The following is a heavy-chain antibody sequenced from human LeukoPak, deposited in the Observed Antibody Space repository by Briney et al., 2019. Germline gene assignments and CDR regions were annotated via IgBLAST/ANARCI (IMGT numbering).Heavy chain of an antibody. CDR2: IKQDGSEQ. Sequence: GGSLRLSCAASGFIFSGYWMNWVRQAPGKGLEWVANIKQDGSEQHYVDSVRGRFTISRDNAKNSLYLQMNSLRVEDTAVYYCARQIASAGTAGFDFWGQRALVTVSS. J-gene: IGHJ4*02. V-gene: IGHV3-7*03. CDR1: GFIFSGYW. CDR3: ARQIASAGTAGFDF. D-gene: IGHD6-13*01.